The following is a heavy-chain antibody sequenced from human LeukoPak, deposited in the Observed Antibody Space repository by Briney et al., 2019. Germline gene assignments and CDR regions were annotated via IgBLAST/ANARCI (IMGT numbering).Heavy chain of an antibody. Sequence: SGGSLRLSCAASGFTFSSYAMHWVRQAPGKGLEWVSYISSSSSTIYYADSVKGRFTISRDNAKNSLYLQMNSLRAEDTAVYYCATLDTYYYDSSGYYWSTYYYYGMDVWGQGTTVTVSS. CDR2: ISSSSSTI. V-gene: IGHV3-48*04. CDR3: ATLDTYYYDSSGYYWSTYYYYGMDV. CDR1: GFTFSSYA. J-gene: IGHJ6*02. D-gene: IGHD3-22*01.